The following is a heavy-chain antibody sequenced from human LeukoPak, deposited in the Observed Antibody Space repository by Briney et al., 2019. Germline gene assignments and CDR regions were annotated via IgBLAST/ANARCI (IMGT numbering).Heavy chain of an antibody. CDR3: ARSVPRDDSSGYDGDYFDY. CDR1: GFTFSSYS. CDR2: ISSSSSYI. V-gene: IGHV3-21*01. D-gene: IGHD3-22*01. Sequence: PGGSLRLSCAASGFTFSSYSMNWVRQAPGKGLEWVSSISSSSSYIYYADSVKGRFTISRDNAKNSLYLQMNSLRAEDTAVYYCARSVPRDDSSGYDGDYFDYWGQGTLVTVSS. J-gene: IGHJ4*02.